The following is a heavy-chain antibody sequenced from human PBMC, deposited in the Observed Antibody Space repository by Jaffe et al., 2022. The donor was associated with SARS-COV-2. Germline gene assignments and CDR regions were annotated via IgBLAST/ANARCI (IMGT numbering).Heavy chain of an antibody. V-gene: IGHV4-59*08. CDR2: IYYSGST. J-gene: IGHJ4*02. CDR3: ARQSSGSWPYYFDY. CDR1: GGSISSYY. Sequence: QVQLQESGPGLVKPSETLSLTCTVSGGSISSYYWSWIRQPPGKGLEWIGYIYYSGSTNYNPSLKSRVTISVDTSKNQFSLKLSSVTAADTAVYYCARQSSGSWPYYFDYWGQGTLVTVSS. D-gene: IGHD1-26*01.